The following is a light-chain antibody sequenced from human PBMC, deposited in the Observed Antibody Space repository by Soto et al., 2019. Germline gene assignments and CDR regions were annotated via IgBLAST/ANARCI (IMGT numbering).Light chain of an antibody. V-gene: IGLV2-18*02. J-gene: IGLJ2*01. CDR3: SSYTTSSTLV. CDR2: EVS. Sequence: QSVLTQPPSVSGSPGQSVTISCTGTNSDVGSYDHVSWYQQPPGTAPKVILYEVSNRPSGVPDRFSGSKSGNTASLTISGLRSEDEADYYCSSYTTSSTLVFGGGTKLTVL. CDR1: NSDVGSYDH.